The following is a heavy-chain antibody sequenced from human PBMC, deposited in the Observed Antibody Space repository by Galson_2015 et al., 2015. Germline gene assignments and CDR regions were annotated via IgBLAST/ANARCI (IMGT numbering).Heavy chain of an antibody. CDR2: IYYSGST. D-gene: IGHD6-19*01. J-gene: IGHJ4*02. V-gene: IGHV4-39*07. CDR1: GGSISSSSYY. Sequence: ETLSLTCTVSGGSISSSSYYWGWIRQPPGKGLEWIGSIYYSGSTYYNPSLKSRVTISVDTSKNQSSLKLSSVTAADTAVYYCASDRGVAGPIHYWGQGTLVTVSS. CDR3: ASDRGVAGPIHY.